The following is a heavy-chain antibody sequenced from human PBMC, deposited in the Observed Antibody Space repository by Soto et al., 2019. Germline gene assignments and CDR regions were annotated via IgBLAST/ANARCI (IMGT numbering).Heavy chain of an antibody. V-gene: IGHV4-59*01. D-gene: IGHD3-3*01. Sequence: SETLSLTCTVSGGSISSYYWSWIRQPPGKGLEWIGYIYYSGSTNYNPSLKSRVTISVDTSKNQFSLKLSSVTAADTAVYYCAALEDDFWSGYRDYWGQGTLVTVS. CDR3: AALEDDFWSGYRDY. CDR2: IYYSGST. CDR1: GGSISSYY. J-gene: IGHJ4*02.